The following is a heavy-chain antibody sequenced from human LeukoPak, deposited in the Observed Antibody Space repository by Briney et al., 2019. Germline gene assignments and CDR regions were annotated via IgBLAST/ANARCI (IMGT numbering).Heavy chain of an antibody. D-gene: IGHD2-2*02. V-gene: IGHV1-2*02. CDR3: AIGGYCSSTSCYRRNWFDP. CDR2: INPNNGGT. J-gene: IGHJ5*02. CDR1: GYTFTGYY. Sequence: ASVKVSCKASGYTFTGYYMHWVRQAPGQGLEWIGWINPNNGGTNYAQKFQGRVTMTRDTSISTAYMELRRLRSDDTAVYYCAIGGYCSSTSCYRRNWFDPWGQGTLVTVSS.